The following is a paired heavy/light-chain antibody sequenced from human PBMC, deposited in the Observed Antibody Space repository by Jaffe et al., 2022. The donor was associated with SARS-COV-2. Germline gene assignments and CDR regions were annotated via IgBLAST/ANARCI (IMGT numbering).Light chain of an antibody. CDR1: QSVLYSSNSESH. J-gene: IGKJ1*01. CDR2: WAS. V-gene: IGKV4-1*01. CDR3: QQYYITPQT. Sequence: DIVMTQSPDSLAVSLGERATINCKSSQSVLYSSNSESHLAWYQQKPGQPPKLLIHWASTRESGVPDRFSGSGSGTDFTLTISSLQAEDVAVYYCQQYYITPQTFGQGTKVEIK.
Heavy chain of an antibody. CDR3: ARGKSLLGFDI. CDR2: TYYRSDWSN. CDR1: GDSISTNSAT. D-gene: IGHD3-10*01. Sequence: QVKMQQSGPGLVKPSQTLSLTCVISGDSISTNSATWNWIRQSPSRGLEWLGRTYYRSDWSNNYAVSVKGRISINPDTSKNQFSLQLDSVTPEDTAVYYCARGKSLLGFDIWGQGTMVTVSS. J-gene: IGHJ3*02. V-gene: IGHV6-1*01.